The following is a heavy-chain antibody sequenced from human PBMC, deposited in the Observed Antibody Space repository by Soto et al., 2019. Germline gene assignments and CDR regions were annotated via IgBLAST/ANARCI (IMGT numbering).Heavy chain of an antibody. CDR3: ARDCSSTSCSFEY. Sequence: ASVKVSCKASGGTFSSYAISWVRQAPGQGLEWMGGIIPIFGTANYAQKFQGRVTITADKSTSTAYMELSSLRSEDTAVYYCARDCSSTSCSFEYWGQGTLVTVSS. J-gene: IGHJ4*02. V-gene: IGHV1-69*06. CDR1: GGTFSSYA. D-gene: IGHD2-2*01. CDR2: IIPIFGTA.